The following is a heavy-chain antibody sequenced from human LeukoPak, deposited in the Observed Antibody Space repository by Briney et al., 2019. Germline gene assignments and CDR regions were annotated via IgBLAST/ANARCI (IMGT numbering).Heavy chain of an antibody. Sequence: GGSLRLSCAASGFSFTTYWMGWVRQAPGKGLEWVANIQQDGTEKYYVDSVKGRFTISRDDAKNSLYLQMNSLRVEDTAVYYCAKLAKYFYGSETYYFFEHWGQGTPVTASS. J-gene: IGHJ4*02. CDR2: IQQDGTEK. V-gene: IGHV3-7*01. CDR1: GFSFTTYW. CDR3: AKLAKYFYGSETYYFFEH. D-gene: IGHD3-10*01.